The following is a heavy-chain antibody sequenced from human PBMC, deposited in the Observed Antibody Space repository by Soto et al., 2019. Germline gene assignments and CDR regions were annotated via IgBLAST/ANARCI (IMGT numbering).Heavy chain of an antibody. J-gene: IGHJ3*02. CDR3: AIGQQLGLPDAFDI. V-gene: IGHV1-8*01. CDR2: MNPNSGNT. CDR1: GYTFTSYD. D-gene: IGHD6-13*01. Sequence: ASVKVSCKASGYTFTSYDINWVRQATGQGLEWMGWMNPNSGNTGYAQKFQGRVTMTRDTSMSTAYMELRSLRSDDTAVYYCAIGQQLGLPDAFDIWGQGTIVSASS.